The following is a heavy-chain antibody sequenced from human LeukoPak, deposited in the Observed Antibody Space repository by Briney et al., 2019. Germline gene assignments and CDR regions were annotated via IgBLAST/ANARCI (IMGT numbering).Heavy chain of an antibody. CDR1: GFTFGGYA. J-gene: IGHJ6*02. V-gene: IGHV3-7*01. CDR3: ARDGATAMGSYYYYGMDV. Sequence: PGGSLRLSCAASGFTFGGYAMSWVRQAPGKGLEWVANIKQDGSEKYYVDSVKGRFTISRDNAKNSLYLQMNSLRAEDTAVYYCARDGATAMGSYYYYGMDVWGQGTTVTVSS. D-gene: IGHD5-18*01. CDR2: IKQDGSEK.